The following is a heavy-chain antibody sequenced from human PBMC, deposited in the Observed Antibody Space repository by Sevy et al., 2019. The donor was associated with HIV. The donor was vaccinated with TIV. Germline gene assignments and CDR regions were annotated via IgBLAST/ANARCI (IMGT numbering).Heavy chain of an antibody. J-gene: IGHJ4*02. Sequence: GGSLRLSCAASGFTFSSYGMHWVRQAPGKGLEWVAFIRYDGSNKYYADSVKGRFTISRDNSKNTLYLQMNSLRAEDTAVYYCVKEGIGYCGGDCYPNYWGQGTLVTVSS. CDR1: GFTFSSYG. CDR2: IRYDGSNK. CDR3: VKEGIGYCGGDCYPNY. D-gene: IGHD2-21*01. V-gene: IGHV3-30*02.